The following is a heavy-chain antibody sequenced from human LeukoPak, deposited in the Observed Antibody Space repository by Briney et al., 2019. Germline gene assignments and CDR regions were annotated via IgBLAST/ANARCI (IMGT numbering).Heavy chain of an antibody. V-gene: IGHV3-23*01. Sequence: GRSLRLSCAASGFTFSSYAMSWVRQAPGKGLEWVSAISGSGGSTYYADSVKGRFTISRDNSKNTLYLQMNSLRAEDTAVYYCAKDPSLIAVAGIARQGPKTDYWGQGTLVTVSS. CDR1: GFTFSSYA. CDR2: ISGSGGST. CDR3: AKDPSLIAVAGIARQGPKTDY. D-gene: IGHD6-19*01. J-gene: IGHJ4*02.